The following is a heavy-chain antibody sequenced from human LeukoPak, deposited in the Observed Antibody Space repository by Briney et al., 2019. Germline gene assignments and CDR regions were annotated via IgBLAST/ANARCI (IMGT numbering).Heavy chain of an antibody. CDR1: GGTFSSYA. V-gene: IGHV1-69*05. J-gene: IGHJ4*02. Sequence: SVKVSCKASGGTFSSYAISWVRQAPGQGLEWMGGIIPIFGTANYAQKLQGRVTMTTDTSTSTAYMELRSLRSDDTAVYYCARELAQDYGGQGPLVTVSA. CDR3: ARELAQDY. CDR2: IIPIFGTA.